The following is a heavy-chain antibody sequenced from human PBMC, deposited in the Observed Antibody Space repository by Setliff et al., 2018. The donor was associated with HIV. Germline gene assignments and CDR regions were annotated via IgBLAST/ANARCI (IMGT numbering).Heavy chain of an antibody. CDR2: IIPIFGTA. V-gene: IGHV1-69*13. CDR1: GYNFTNYG. D-gene: IGHD5-18*01. J-gene: IGHJ4*02. Sequence: SVKVSCKASGYNFTNYGITWVRQAPGQGLEWMGGIIPIFGTANYAQKFQGRVTITADESTSTAYMELSSLRSEDTALYYCARHTAMVNYFDDWGQGTLVTVSS. CDR3: ARHTAMVNYFDD.